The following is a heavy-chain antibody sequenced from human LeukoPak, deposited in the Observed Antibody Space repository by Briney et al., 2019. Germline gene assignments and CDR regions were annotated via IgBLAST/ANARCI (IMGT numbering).Heavy chain of an antibody. Sequence: PGGSLRLSCVASGFTFGHNAMAWVRQAPGKRLEWVSALSGSGGDTFYADSVKDRFTISRDNSKNKLYLQLSSLRPDDTAGYYCAKGAPSSSSIFDFWGPGTLVTVSS. J-gene: IGHJ4*02. CDR2: LSGSGGDT. CDR1: GFTFGHNA. V-gene: IGHV3-23*01. D-gene: IGHD6-6*01. CDR3: AKGAPSSSSIFDF.